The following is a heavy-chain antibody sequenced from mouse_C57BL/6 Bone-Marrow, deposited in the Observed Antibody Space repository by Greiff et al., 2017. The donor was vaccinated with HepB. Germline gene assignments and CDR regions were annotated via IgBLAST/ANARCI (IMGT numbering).Heavy chain of an antibody. Sequence: EVQLVESGAELVRPGASVKLSCTASGFNIKDDYMHWVKQRPEQGLEWIGWIDPENGDTEYASKFQGKATITADTSSNTAYLQLSSLTSEDTAVYYCTTWNRYFDYWSQGTTLTVSS. J-gene: IGHJ2*01. V-gene: IGHV14-4*01. CDR2: IDPENGDT. CDR3: TTWNRYFDY. D-gene: IGHD2-14*01. CDR1: GFNIKDDY.